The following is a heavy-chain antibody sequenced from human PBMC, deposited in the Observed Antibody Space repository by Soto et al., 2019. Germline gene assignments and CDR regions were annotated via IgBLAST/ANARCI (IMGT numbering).Heavy chain of an antibody. CDR2: IYPSGTT. Sequence: SETLSLTCTVFGGSISNFYWSWVRQPAGKGLEWIGRIYPSGTTNYNPSLKSRVTMSVDTSENQLSLKLTSVAAADTAVYYCARGPYCGSDCYFGVWGQGTLVTVSS. CDR3: ARGPYCGSDCYFGV. D-gene: IGHD2-21*02. V-gene: IGHV4-4*07. J-gene: IGHJ4*02. CDR1: GGSISNFY.